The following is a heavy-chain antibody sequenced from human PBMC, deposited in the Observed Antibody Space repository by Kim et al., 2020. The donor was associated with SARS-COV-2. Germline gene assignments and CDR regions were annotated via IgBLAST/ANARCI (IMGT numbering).Heavy chain of an antibody. V-gene: IGHV3-9*01. CDR2: ISWNSETI. CDR3: AKDMSPGTTSWYYFDN. Sequence: GGSLRLSCAASGFTFHEHAMHWVRLAPGKGLEWVSGISWNSETIGYADSVQGRFTISRDNATNSLYLQMNSLRAEDTAFYFCAKDMSPGTTSWYYFDNWGRGTLVTVSS. CDR1: GFTFHEHA. D-gene: IGHD2-2*01. J-gene: IGHJ4*02.